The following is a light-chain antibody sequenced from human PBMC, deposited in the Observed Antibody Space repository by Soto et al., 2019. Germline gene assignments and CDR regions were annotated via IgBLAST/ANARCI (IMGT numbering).Light chain of an antibody. J-gene: IGLJ1*01. CDR3: SSYTRSSTLII. CDR2: EAS. CDR1: YNDVAAYKH. Sequence: QSFLTRPASVSASPGQSITSSCIGTYNDVAAYKHVSWYQQHPGKAPKLIIYEASNRPSGISNRFSGSKSGNTASLTISGLQADDEADYYCSSYTRSSTLIIFGSGTKVTVL. V-gene: IGLV2-14*01.